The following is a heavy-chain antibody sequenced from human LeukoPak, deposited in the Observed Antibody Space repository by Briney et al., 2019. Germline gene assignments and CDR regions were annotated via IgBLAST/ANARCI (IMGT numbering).Heavy chain of an antibody. CDR3: ARVHGSGWSGVRYYFDY. D-gene: IGHD6-19*01. CDR2: MYYSGGT. J-gene: IGHJ4*02. V-gene: IGHV4-59*11. CDR1: GGSISSHY. Sequence: PSETLSLTCTVSGGSISSHYWSWIRQPPRKGVEWIGYMYYSGGTKYNPSLTSRVTISVDTSKNQFSLKLSSVTAVDTAVYYCARVHGSGWSGVRYYFDYWGQGTLVTVSS.